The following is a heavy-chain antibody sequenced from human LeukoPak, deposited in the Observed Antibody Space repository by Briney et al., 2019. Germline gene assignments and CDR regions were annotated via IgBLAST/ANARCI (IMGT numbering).Heavy chain of an antibody. J-gene: IGHJ6*03. Sequence: PGGSLRLSCAASGFTFSSYTMNWVRQPPGKGLEWVSNIGTSSTTIYYADSVKGRFTISRDNPKNSLYLQMNSLRADDTAVYYCARFAAGGSYYYYMDVWGKGTTVTVSS. CDR1: GFTFSSYT. V-gene: IGHV3-48*01. CDR3: ARFAAGGSYYYYMDV. D-gene: IGHD6-25*01. CDR2: IGTSSTTI.